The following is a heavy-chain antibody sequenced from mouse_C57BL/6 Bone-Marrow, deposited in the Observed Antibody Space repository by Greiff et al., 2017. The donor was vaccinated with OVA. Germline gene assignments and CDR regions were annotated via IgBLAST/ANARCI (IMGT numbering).Heavy chain of an antibody. Sequence: QVQLKESGPGILKPSQTLSLTCSFSGFSLSTFGMGVGWLRQPSGKGLEWLAHIWWDDAKYYNPALKSRLISYKDTSKNQLFLKVANVDTADTATYSGARFFDGYYLFAYWGQGTLVTVSA. CDR3: ARFFDGYYLFAY. CDR2: IWWDDAK. J-gene: IGHJ3*01. D-gene: IGHD2-3*01. V-gene: IGHV8-8*01. CDR1: GFSLSTFGMG.